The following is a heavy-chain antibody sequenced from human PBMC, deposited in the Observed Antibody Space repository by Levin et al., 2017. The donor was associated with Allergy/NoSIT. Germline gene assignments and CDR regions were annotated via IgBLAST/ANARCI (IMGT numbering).Heavy chain of an antibody. D-gene: IGHD2-2*01. J-gene: IGHJ6*02. Sequence: SETLSLTCTVSGGSVSSGSYYWSWIRQPPGKGLEWIGYIYYSGSTNYNPSLKSRVTISVDTSKNQFSLKLSSVTAADTAVYYCARICGSSTSCSRYGMDVWGQGTTVTVSS. CDR1: GGSVSSGSYY. V-gene: IGHV4-61*01. CDR3: ARICGSSTSCSRYGMDV. CDR2: IYYSGST.